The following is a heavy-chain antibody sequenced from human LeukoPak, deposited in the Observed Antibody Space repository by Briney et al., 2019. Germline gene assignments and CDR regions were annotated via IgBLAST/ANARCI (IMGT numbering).Heavy chain of an antibody. D-gene: IGHD4-23*01. CDR2: INTNTGNP. CDR1: GYTFSSYA. CDR3: AREVAPGGFDY. Sequence: ASVKVSCKASGYTFSSYAMNWVRQAPGQGLEWMGWINTNTGNPTYAQGFTGRFVSSLDTSVSTAYLQISSLKAEDTAVYYCAREVAPGGFDYWGQGTLVTVSS. J-gene: IGHJ4*02. V-gene: IGHV7-4-1*02.